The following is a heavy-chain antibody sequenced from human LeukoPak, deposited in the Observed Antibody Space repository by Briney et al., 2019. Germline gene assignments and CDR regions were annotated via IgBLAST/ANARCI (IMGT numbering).Heavy chain of an antibody. CDR3: TRESGPYCPFGY. Sequence: SEPLSLTCGVSGGPIPITNWWSRARPPPGQGLEWIGAISLTGRTNYNPSLIGRVIMSLDESRNQLSLTLTSVTAADTAMYYCTRESGPYCPFGYWGQGTLVVVPS. CDR2: ISLTGRT. J-gene: IGHJ4*02. CDR1: GGPIPITNW. V-gene: IGHV4-4*02. D-gene: IGHD1-26*01.